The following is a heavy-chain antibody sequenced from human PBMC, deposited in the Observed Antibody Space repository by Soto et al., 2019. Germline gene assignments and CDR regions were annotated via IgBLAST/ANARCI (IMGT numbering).Heavy chain of an antibody. CDR2: ISSSSSTM. Sequence: GGSLRLSCAASGFTFSSYSMNWVRQAPGKGLEWVSYISSSSSTMYYADSVKGRFTISRDNAKNSLYLQMNSLRDEDTAVYYCARDRGVVVVAATRTRDGMDVWGQGTTVTVSS. CDR3: ARDRGVVVVAATRTRDGMDV. V-gene: IGHV3-48*02. CDR1: GFTFSSYS. D-gene: IGHD2-15*01. J-gene: IGHJ6*02.